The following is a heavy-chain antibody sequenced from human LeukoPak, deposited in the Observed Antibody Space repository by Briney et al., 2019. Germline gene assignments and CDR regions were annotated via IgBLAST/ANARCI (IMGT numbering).Heavy chain of an antibody. CDR1: GGSISSYY. CDR3: ARVEHIVVVTAIAFDY. J-gene: IGHJ4*02. CDR2: IYYSGNT. V-gene: IGHV4-59*01. Sequence: SETLSLTCTVSGGSISSYYWNWIRQPPGKGLEWIGYIYYSGNTNYNPSLKSRVTISVDTSKNQFSLKLSSVTAADTAVYYCARVEHIVVVTAIAFDYWGQGTLVTVSS. D-gene: IGHD2-21*02.